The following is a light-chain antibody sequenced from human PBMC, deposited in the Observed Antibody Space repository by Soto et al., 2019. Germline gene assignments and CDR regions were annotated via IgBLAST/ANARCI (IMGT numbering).Light chain of an antibody. CDR1: QNIDKY. V-gene: IGKV1-39*01. Sequence: DIRRTQSPASLSASLGDRVTVTCRASQNIDKYLHWYQQKPGKAPNLLIFSASILQSGVPSRFIGSGSGTEFTLTISGLQPEDFATYHCQQTYSNSVAFGQGTKVDIX. CDR2: SAS. CDR3: QQTYSNSVA. J-gene: IGKJ1*01.